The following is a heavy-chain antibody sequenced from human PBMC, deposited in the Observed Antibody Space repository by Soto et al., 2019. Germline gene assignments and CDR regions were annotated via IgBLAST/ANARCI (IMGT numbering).Heavy chain of an antibody. CDR3: ARHYYDSSGPMRGAFDI. Sequence: SETLSLTCTVSGGSISSSIYYWGWIRQPPGKGLEWIGSIYYSGSTYYNPSLKSRVTISVDTSKNQFSLKLSSVTAADTAVYYCARHYYDSSGPMRGAFDIWGQGTMVT. V-gene: IGHV4-39*01. D-gene: IGHD3-22*01. CDR2: IYYSGST. CDR1: GGSISSSIYY. J-gene: IGHJ3*02.